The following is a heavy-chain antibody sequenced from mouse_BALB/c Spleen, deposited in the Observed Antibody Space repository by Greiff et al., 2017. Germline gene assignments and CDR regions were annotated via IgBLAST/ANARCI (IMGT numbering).Heavy chain of an antibody. Sequence: EVQLVESGGGLVQPGGSLKLSCAASGFTFSSYTMSWVRQTPEKRLEWVAYISNGGGSTYYPETVKGRFTISRDNAKNTLYLHMSSLKSEDTAMFYCARQTLLRSFAYGGRETLVTVST. CDR2: ISNGGGST. J-gene: IGHJ3*01. CDR3: ARQTLLRSFAY. V-gene: IGHV5-12-2*01. CDR1: GFTFSSYT. D-gene: IGHD1-1*01.